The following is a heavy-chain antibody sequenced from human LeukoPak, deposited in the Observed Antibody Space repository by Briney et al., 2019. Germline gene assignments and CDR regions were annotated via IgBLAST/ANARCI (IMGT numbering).Heavy chain of an antibody. J-gene: IGHJ5*02. CDR3: ARVRCSAMWCSSNSFDP. CDR1: GFTFNNFG. Sequence: GGSLRLSCAASGFTFNNFGMTWVRQAPGQGLEWVSTISGGGGGSTYYTYSVKGRFTISSDNSRDTLYLQMNNLRAEDTAVYYCARVRCSAMWCSSNSFDPWGQGTLVTVSS. V-gene: IGHV3-23*01. D-gene: IGHD2-15*01. CDR2: ISGGGGGST.